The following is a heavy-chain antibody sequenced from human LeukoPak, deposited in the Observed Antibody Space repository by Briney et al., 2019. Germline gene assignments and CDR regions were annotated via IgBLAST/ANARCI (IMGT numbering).Heavy chain of an antibody. CDR1: GGSFSGYY. CDR2: INHSGST. J-gene: IGHJ4*02. CDR3: ARDWFGVAGYFDY. V-gene: IGHV4-34*01. Sequence: SETLSLTCAVYGGSFSGYYWSWIRQPPGKGLEWIGEINHSGSTNYNPSLKSRVTISVDTSKNQFSLKLSSVTAADTAVYYCARDWFGVAGYFDYWGQGTLVTVSS. D-gene: IGHD3-3*01.